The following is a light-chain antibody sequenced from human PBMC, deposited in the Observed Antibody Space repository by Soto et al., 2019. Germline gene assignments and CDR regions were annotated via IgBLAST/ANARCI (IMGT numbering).Light chain of an antibody. V-gene: IGLV1-44*01. CDR3: AAWDDSLKGLL. CDR2: SNN. Sequence: QSVLTQPPSASGTPGQRVTISCSGSSSNIGSNTVNWYQQLPGTAPKLLIYSNNQRPSGVPDRFSGSKSGTSASLAISGLQSEDEADYYCAAWDDSLKGLLFGGGTQLTVL. CDR1: SSNIGSNT. J-gene: IGLJ2*01.